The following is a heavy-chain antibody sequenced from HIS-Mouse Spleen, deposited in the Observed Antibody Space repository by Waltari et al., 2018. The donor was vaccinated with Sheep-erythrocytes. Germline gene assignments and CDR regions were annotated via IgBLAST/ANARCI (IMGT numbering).Heavy chain of an antibody. CDR1: GDSISSGGYY. D-gene: IGHD7-27*01. CDR3: ARDPLTGADY. V-gene: IGHV4-31*03. Sequence: QVQLQESGTGLVKPSQTLSLTCTVSGDSISSGGYYWSWIRQQRWKGLEWIGYIYYSGNTYYNPALKCRVTISVDPSKTQFSLKLTSVTDADTAVYYCARDPLTGADYWGQGTLVTVSS. CDR2: IYYSGNT. J-gene: IGHJ4*02.